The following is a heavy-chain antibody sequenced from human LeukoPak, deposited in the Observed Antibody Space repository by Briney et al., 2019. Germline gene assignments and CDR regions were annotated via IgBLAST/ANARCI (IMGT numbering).Heavy chain of an antibody. D-gene: IGHD3-10*01. CDR1: GGSFSGYY. Sequence: SETLSLTCAVDGGSFSGYYWSWIRQPPGKGLEWIGEINHSGSTNYNPSLKSRVTISVDTSKNQFSLKLSSVTAADTALYYCARQRRLMVRGGNPPHMDVWGKGTTVTVSS. CDR2: INHSGST. V-gene: IGHV4-34*01. J-gene: IGHJ6*03. CDR3: ARQRRLMVRGGNPPHMDV.